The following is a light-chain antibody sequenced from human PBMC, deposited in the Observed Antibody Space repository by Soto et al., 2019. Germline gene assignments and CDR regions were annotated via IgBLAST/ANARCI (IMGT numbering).Light chain of an antibody. J-gene: IGLJ1*01. CDR2: DVS. CDR1: SSDVGGFNS. V-gene: IGLV2-14*01. CDR3: SSYTSSSTVV. Sequence: QSALTQPASVSGSPGQSITISCTGTSSDVGGFNSVSWYQQHPGKAPKLMIHDVSNRPSGVSNRFSGSKSGNTASLTISGLQAEDEADYYCSSYTSSSTVVFGTGTKLTVL.